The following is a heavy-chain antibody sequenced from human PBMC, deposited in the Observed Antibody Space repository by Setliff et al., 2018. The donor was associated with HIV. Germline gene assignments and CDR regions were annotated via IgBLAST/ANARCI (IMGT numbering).Heavy chain of an antibody. CDR3: ARDSMGSPLYYYYMDV. Sequence: GASVKVSCKASAYSFTDYFIHWVRQAPGQGLEWMGWINPNSGGTKYGQKFQGRVTMTRDTSISTAYMELSRLRSDDTAVYYCARDSMGSPLYYYYMDVWGKGTTVTVSS. J-gene: IGHJ6*03. CDR2: INPNSGGT. D-gene: IGHD2-8*01. CDR1: AYSFTDYF. V-gene: IGHV1-2*02.